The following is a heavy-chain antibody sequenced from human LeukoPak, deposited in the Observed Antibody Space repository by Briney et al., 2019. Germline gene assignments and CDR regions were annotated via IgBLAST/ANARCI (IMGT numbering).Heavy chain of an antibody. Sequence: PGGSLRLSCAASGFTFSNYWMNWVRQAPGKGLEWVANIKEDGSEIYYADSVRGRFAISRDNAKNSLYLQMNSLRAEDTAVYYCARERLVRSGWFDPWGQGTLVTVSS. CDR1: GFTFSNYW. D-gene: IGHD6-19*01. CDR2: IKEDGSEI. J-gene: IGHJ5*02. CDR3: ARERLVRSGWFDP. V-gene: IGHV3-7*03.